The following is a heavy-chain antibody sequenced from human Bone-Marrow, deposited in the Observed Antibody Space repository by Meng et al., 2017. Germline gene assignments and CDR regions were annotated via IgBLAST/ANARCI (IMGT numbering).Heavy chain of an antibody. CDR3: ARVRELLYYGMDV. J-gene: IGHJ6*02. Sequence: GESLKISCAASGFTFSSYGVHWVRQAPGKGLEWVAVIWYDGSNKYYADSVKGRFTISRDNSKNTLYLQMNSLRAEDTAVYYCARVRELLYYGMDVWGQGTTVTVSS. D-gene: IGHD1-26*01. CDR2: IWYDGSNK. CDR1: GFTFSSYG. V-gene: IGHV3-33*01.